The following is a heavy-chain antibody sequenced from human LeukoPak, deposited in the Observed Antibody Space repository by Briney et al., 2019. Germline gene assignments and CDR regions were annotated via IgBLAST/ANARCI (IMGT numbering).Heavy chain of an antibody. CDR1: GFTFSTYG. J-gene: IGHJ4*02. Sequence: GRSLRLSCAASGFTFSTYGMHWVRQAPGKGLEWVAVISYDGSNEYYGDSVKGRFTISRDTSKNTLYLQMNSLRAEDTAVYYCAKEDVGGRYGIDYWGQGTLLIVSS. CDR3: AKEDVGGRYGIDY. CDR2: ISYDGSNE. V-gene: IGHV3-30*18. D-gene: IGHD6-19*01.